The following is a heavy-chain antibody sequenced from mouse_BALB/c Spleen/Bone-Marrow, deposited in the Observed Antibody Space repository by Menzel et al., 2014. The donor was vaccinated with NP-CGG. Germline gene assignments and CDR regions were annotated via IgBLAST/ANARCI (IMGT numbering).Heavy chain of an antibody. CDR2: INPNNGGI. V-gene: IGHV1-18*01. D-gene: IGHD2-4*01. CDR3: ANCDYVWFTY. CDR1: VYRFTEYT. Sequence: EVQLQQSGSELSKPGALVKISCKTSVYRFTEYTMHCAKQIHGKSLEWIGGINPNNGGISYIQKSKGKATLTEGKSSSAAYMELHSLTSGDSAVYYCANCDYVWFTYWGLRILVTGSA. J-gene: IGHJ3*01.